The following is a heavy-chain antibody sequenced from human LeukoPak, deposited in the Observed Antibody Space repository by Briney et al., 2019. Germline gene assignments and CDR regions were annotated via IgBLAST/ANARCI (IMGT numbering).Heavy chain of an antibody. CDR3: AIWFGELNY. CDR1: GFTFSTYV. Sequence: PGRSLRLSCAASGFTFSTYVMHWVRQAPGKGLEWVTLISYDGTNKYFADSVKGRFTISRDNVQSSLYLQMNDLRAEDTAVYYCAIWFGELNYWGQGTLVTVSS. D-gene: IGHD3-10*01. V-gene: IGHV3-30-3*01. CDR2: ISYDGTNK. J-gene: IGHJ4*02.